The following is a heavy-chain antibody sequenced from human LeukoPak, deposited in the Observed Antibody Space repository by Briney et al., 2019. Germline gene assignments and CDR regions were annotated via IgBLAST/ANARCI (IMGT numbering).Heavy chain of an antibody. V-gene: IGHV4-31*03. J-gene: IGHJ4*02. CDR2: IYYSGST. CDR3: ARGRAANTAMVTLFFDY. D-gene: IGHD5-18*01. Sequence: PSETLSLTCTVSGGSISSGGYYWSWIRQHPGKGLEWIGYIYYSGSTYYNPSLKSRVTISVDTSKNQFSLKLSSVTAADTAVYYCARGRAANTAMVTLFFDYWGQGTLVTVSS. CDR1: GGSISSGGYY.